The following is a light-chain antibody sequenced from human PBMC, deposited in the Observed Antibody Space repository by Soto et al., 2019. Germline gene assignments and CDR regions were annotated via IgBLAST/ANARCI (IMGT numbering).Light chain of an antibody. J-gene: IGLJ3*02. CDR1: SSNIGSNS. Sequence: QSVLTQPALASGTPGQRVTISCSGRSSNIGSNSVNWCQQFPGTAPKLLIYRNNQRPSGVPDRSSGSTSSTSASLAISGLPYEDEADYYCADWDDSLHGLFGGGTQLTVL. CDR2: RNN. CDR3: ADWDDSLHGL. V-gene: IGLV1-44*01.